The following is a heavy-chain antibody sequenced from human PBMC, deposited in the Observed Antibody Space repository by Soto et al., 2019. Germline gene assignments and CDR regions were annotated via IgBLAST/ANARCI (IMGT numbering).Heavy chain of an antibody. Sequence: AAMKGSCKAPDFTFTRYGFNRERQAPAEGLEWMGWVSAYNGNTKYAQKVKGRVTRTTDTSTSTAYMELRSLRSDDTAVYYCARVWVGTTFAYYYGMDVWG. D-gene: IGHD1-1*01. V-gene: IGHV1-18*01. J-gene: IGHJ6*02. CDR2: VSAYNGNT. CDR3: ARVWVGTTFAYYYGMDV. CDR1: DFTFTRYG.